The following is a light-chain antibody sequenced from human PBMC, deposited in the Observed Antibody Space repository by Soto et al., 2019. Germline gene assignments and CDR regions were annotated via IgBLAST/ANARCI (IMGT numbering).Light chain of an antibody. CDR3: QSYDTSLSGDV. Sequence: QSVLTQPPSVSGAPGQRVTISCTGSSSNIGAGSDVHWYQQLPGTAPKLLIFHNSNRPSGVPDRFSGSKSGTSASLAITGLQAEYEADYYCQSYDTSLSGDVFGTGTKVTVL. CDR2: HNS. V-gene: IGLV1-40*01. J-gene: IGLJ1*01. CDR1: SSNIGAGSD.